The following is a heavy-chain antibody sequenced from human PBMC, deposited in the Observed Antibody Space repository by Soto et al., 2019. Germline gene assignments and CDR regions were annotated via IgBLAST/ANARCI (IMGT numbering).Heavy chain of an antibody. V-gene: IGHV3-15*01. D-gene: IGHD3-9*01. CDR2: IKSKTDGGTT. CDR1: GFTFSNSW. J-gene: IGHJ4*02. CDR3: TTDTNYDILTGYYVDY. Sequence: PGGSLRLSCAASGFTFSNSWMSWVRQAPGKGLEWVGRIKSKTDGGTTDYAAPVKGRFTISRDDSKNTLYLQMNSLKTEDTAVYYCTTDTNYDILTGYYVDYWGQGTLVNVSS.